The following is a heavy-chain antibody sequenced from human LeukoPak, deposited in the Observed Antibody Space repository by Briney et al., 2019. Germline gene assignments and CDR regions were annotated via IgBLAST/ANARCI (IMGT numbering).Heavy chain of an antibody. CDR3: AKERNWYFDL. CDR2: ISWNSGSI. J-gene: IGHJ2*01. V-gene: IGHV3-9*01. Sequence: GRSLRLSCAASGFTFDDYAMHWVRQAPGKGLEWVSGISWNSGSIGYADSVKGRFTISRDNAKNSLYLQMNSLRAEDTALYYCAKERNWYFDLWGRGTLVTVSS. CDR1: GFTFDDYA.